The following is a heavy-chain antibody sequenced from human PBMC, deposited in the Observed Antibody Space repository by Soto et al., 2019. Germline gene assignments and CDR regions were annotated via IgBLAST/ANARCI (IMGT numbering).Heavy chain of an antibody. CDR2: INPSGGNT. V-gene: IGHV1-46*01. J-gene: IGHJ5*01. Sequence: GASVKVSCKASGYTFTTYYMHWVRQAPGQGLEWMAIINPSGGNTIYAQKFQGRVTLTRDTSTSTVYMALSSLTFEDTAVYYCARDRGSIVGATTYWFDSWGRGTLVTVS. CDR3: ARDRGSIVGATTYWFDS. D-gene: IGHD1-26*01. CDR1: GYTFTTYY.